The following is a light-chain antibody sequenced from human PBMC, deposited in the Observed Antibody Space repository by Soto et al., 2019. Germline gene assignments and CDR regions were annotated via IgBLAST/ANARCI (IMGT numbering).Light chain of an antibody. CDR1: QSISSS. CDR3: QQRSEWPRT. J-gene: IGKJ1*01. CDR2: DAS. V-gene: IGKV3-11*01. Sequence: EIVLTQSPATLSLSPGERATLSCRASQSISSSLAWYQQKPGQAPRLLIYDASSRATGFPARFSGSGSGTDFTLTIGSLEPEDFAVYYGQQRSEWPRTFGQGTKVEIK.